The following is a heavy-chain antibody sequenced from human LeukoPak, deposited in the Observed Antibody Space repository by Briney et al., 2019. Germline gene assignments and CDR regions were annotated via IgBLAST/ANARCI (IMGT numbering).Heavy chain of an antibody. J-gene: IGHJ4*02. CDR1: GFTFSNFG. V-gene: IGHV3-23*01. Sequence: PGGSLRLSCAGSGFTFSNFGMSWVRQAPGKGPEGVARISGRGDSSNYADSVKGRFTISRDNLKSTVDLQMDSLRADDTALYYCARGRNYGSGNYVFEYWGQGTLVTVSS. CDR3: ARGRNYGSGNYVFEY. CDR2: ISGRGDSS. D-gene: IGHD3-16*01.